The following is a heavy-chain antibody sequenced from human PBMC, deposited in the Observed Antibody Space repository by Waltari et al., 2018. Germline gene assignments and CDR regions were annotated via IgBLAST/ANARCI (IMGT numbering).Heavy chain of an antibody. CDR2: IKHSGST. J-gene: IGHJ4*02. CDR3: ARERPRYTTVVTTTPRGGGGYFDY. CDR1: GGSFSGYY. V-gene: IGHV4-34*01. D-gene: IGHD2-15*01. Sequence: QVQLQQWGAGLLKPSETLSLTCAVYGGSFSGYYWSWIRQPPGKGLEWIGEIKHSGSTNYNPSLKSRVTISVDTSKNQFSLKLSSVTAADTAVYYCARERPRYTTVVTTTPRGGGGYFDYWGQGTLVTVSS.